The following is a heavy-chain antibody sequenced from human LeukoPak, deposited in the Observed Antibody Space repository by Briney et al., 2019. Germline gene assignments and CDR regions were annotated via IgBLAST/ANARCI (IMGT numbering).Heavy chain of an antibody. CDR3: AASPPQPAYKYNWFDP. Sequence: ASVKVSCKASGGTSSSYAISWVRQAPGQGLEWTGGIIPIFGTANYAQKFQGRVTITTDESTSTAYMELSSLRSEDTAVYYCAASPPQPAYKYNWFDPWGQGTLVTVSS. CDR2: IIPIFGTA. CDR1: GGTSSSYA. V-gene: IGHV1-69*05. J-gene: IGHJ5*02. D-gene: IGHD5-24*01.